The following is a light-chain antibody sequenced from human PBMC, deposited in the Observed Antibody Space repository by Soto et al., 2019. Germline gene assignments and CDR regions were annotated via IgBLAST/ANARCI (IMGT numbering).Light chain of an antibody. CDR1: QGISSY. CDR3: QHTSSTPCT. Sequence: AIRMTQSPSSLSASTGDRVTITCRASQGISSYLAWYQQKPGKAPKLLIYAASTLQSGVPSRFSGSGSGTDFTLTISSLQPEDFATYYCQHTSSTPCTFGPGTKVDIK. CDR2: AAS. J-gene: IGKJ3*01. V-gene: IGKV1-8*01.